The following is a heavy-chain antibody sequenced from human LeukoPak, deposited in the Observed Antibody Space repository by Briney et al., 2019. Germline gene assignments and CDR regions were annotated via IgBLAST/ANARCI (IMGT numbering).Heavy chain of an antibody. V-gene: IGHV3-7*01. CDR3: AGGLRVAAHLDY. CDR2: IRPEGTDK. CDR1: EFAFRYYW. Sequence: GGSLRLSCVASEFAFRYYWMTWVRQAPGMGLEWVGNIRPEGTDKYYGDSVKGRFTISRDNAKNSLYLQMNSLRAEDTAVYYCAGGLRVAAHLDYWGQGTLVTVSS. D-gene: IGHD2-15*01. J-gene: IGHJ4*02.